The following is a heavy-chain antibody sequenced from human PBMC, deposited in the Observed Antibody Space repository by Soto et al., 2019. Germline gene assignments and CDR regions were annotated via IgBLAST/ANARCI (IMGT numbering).Heavy chain of an antibody. Sequence: EVQLVESGGGLVQPGGSLRLSCAASGFDFSTYWMHWVRQAPGKGLGWVTGISSGAGTTYAVTVAGRFTISRDNANNIVYLQTNSQTEEDTARYECIRASGVAGTGEYFWGQGTLVTGSS. J-gene: IGHJ4*02. CDR2: ISSGAGT. CDR1: GFDFSTYW. V-gene: IGHV3-74*02. CDR3: IRASGVAGTGEYF. D-gene: IGHD3-10*01.